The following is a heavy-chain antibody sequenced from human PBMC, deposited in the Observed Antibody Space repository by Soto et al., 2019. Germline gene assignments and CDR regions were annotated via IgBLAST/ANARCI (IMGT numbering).Heavy chain of an antibody. CDR1: GGSISSGGYY. V-gene: IGHV4-31*03. CDR2: IYYSVST. Sequence: SQTLSLTCTVSGGSISSGGYYCSWIRQHPGKGLEWIGYIYYSVSTYYNPSLKSRVHISVHTSKNQFSLKLSSVTAAHTAVYYCARDGLYSSSRNWSDPWGEGTVVTVSP. CDR3: ARDGLYSSSRNWSDP. J-gene: IGHJ5*02. D-gene: IGHD6-13*01.